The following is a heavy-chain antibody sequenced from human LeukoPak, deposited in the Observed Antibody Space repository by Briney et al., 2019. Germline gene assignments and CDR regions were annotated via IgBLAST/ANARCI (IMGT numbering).Heavy chain of an antibody. CDR1: GYTLTSYG. CDR2: ISAYNGNT. D-gene: IGHD6-13*01. J-gene: IGHJ4*02. V-gene: IGHV1-18*01. Sequence: ASVKVSGKASGYTLTSYGISWVRQAPGQGLEWMGWISAYNGNTNYAQKLQGRVTLTTDTSTSTAYMELRSLRSDDTAVYYCARDYPQQLTLFDYWGQGTLVTVSS. CDR3: ARDYPQQLTLFDY.